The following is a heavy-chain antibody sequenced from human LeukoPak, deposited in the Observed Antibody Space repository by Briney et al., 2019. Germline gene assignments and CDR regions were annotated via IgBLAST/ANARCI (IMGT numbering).Heavy chain of an antibody. D-gene: IGHD3-10*01. V-gene: IGHV4-39*07. CDR1: GGSISSSSYY. CDR2: IYYSGST. J-gene: IGHJ3*02. CDR3: ARAQGYYYGSGSYSDAFDI. Sequence: SETLSLTCTVSGGSISSSSYYWGWIRQPPGKGLEWIGSIYYSGSTYYNPSLKSRVTISVDTSKNQFSLKLSSVTAADTAVYYCARAQGYYYGSGSYSDAFDIWGQGTMVTVSS.